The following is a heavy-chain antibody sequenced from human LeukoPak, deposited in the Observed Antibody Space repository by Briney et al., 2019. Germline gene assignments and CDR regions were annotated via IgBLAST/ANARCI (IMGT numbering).Heavy chain of an antibody. D-gene: IGHD3-22*01. CDR3: AKVITYDSSGYYRHPDY. CDR2: IYRGGAT. V-gene: IGHV3-53*05. Sequence: PGGSLRLSCAVSGFIGSDGYMNWVRQAPGKGLEWLSVIYRGGATYYADSVKGRFTISRDNSKNTLYLQMNSLRAEDTAVYYCAKVITYDSSGYYRHPDYWGQGTLVTVSS. CDR1: GFIGSDGY. J-gene: IGHJ4*02.